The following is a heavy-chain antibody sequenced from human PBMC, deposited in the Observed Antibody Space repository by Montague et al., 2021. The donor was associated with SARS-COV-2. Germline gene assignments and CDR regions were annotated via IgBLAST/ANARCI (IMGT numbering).Heavy chain of an antibody. D-gene: IGHD2-2*01. CDR3: ATGGYCSSTSCYGGYY. V-gene: IGHV3-23*03. CDR1: GFTFSSYA. J-gene: IGHJ4*02. CDR2: IYSGGSST. Sequence: SLRLSCSASGFTFSSYAMSWVRQAPGKGLEWVSVIYSGGSSTYYXDSVKGRFTISRDNSKNTLYLQMNSLRAEDTAVYYCATGGYCSSTSCYGGYYWGQGTLVTVSS.